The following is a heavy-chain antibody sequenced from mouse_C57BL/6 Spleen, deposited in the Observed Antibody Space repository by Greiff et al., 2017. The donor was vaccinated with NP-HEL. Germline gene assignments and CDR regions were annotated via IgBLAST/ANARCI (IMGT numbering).Heavy chain of an antibody. Sequence: VQLQQSGPGLVQPSQSLSITCTVSGFSLTSYGVHWVRQSPGKGLEWLGVIWSGGSTDYNAAFLSRLSISKDNSKSQVFFKMNSLQADDTAIYYCARGANWDYFDYWGQGTTLTVSS. CDR2: IWSGGST. J-gene: IGHJ2*01. D-gene: IGHD4-1*01. V-gene: IGHV2-2*01. CDR1: GFSLTSYG. CDR3: ARGANWDYFDY.